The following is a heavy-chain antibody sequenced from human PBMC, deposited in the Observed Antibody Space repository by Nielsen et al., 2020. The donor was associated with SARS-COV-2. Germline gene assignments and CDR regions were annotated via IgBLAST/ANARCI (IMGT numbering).Heavy chain of an antibody. D-gene: IGHD3-3*01. J-gene: IGHJ4*02. CDR3: ARLLSGDYYYFDY. Sequence: SETLSLTCTVSGGSISTHVYYWAWIRQPPGKGPESIGTIYYTGTTYYNPSLRSRITISVDTSKNQFSLKLGSVTATDTALYYCARLLSGDYYYFDYWGQGTLVTVSS. CDR2: IYYTGTT. CDR1: GGSISTHVYY. V-gene: IGHV4-39*01.